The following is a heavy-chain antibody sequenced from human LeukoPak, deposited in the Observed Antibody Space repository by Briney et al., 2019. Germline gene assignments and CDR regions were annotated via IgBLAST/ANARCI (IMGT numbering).Heavy chain of an antibody. CDR3: ARGYCSGGSCLNWFAP. Sequence: GASMKVSCKASGYTFRQYSISWVRQAPGKGFEWMGWVSPSHTTRVYAQEFQGRVTMTADTNTNTGSMDLRSLRFDDTAVYYCARGYCSGGSCLNWFAPWGQGTLVTVSS. D-gene: IGHD2-15*01. CDR1: GYTFRQYS. CDR2: VSPSHTTR. J-gene: IGHJ5*02. V-gene: IGHV1-18*01.